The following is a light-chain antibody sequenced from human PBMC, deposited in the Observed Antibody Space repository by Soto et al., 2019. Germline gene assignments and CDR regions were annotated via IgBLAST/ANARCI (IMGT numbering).Light chain of an antibody. CDR1: QTISSF. J-gene: IGKJ2*01. CDR3: QQYKSYST. CDR2: KAS. V-gene: IGKV1-5*03. Sequence: DIQMTQSPSTLSASVGDRVTITCRASQTISSFLAWYQQKPGKAPKLQIYKASSLESGVPSRFSGSGSETEFTLTISSLQPDDFATYYCQQYKSYSTFGQGTKLEIK.